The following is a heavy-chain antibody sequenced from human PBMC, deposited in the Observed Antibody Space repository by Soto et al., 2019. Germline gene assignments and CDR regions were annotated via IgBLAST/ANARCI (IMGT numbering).Heavy chain of an antibody. Sequence: PGGSLRLSCAAFGFTFSIYSMNGSRHLPGKGLEWVSSISSSSSYIYYADSVKGRFTISRDNAKNSLYLQMNSLRAEDTAVYYCARLYASGSYPYDYLGQGTLVTVSS. CDR2: ISSSSSYI. J-gene: IGHJ4*02. CDR1: GFTFSIYS. CDR3: ARLYASGSYPYDY. V-gene: IGHV3-21*01. D-gene: IGHD3-10*01.